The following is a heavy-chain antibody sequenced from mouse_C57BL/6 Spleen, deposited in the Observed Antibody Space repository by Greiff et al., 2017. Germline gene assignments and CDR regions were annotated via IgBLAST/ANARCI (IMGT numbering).Heavy chain of an antibody. J-gene: IGHJ4*01. V-gene: IGHV1-36*01. CDR2: VYPYNGGT. D-gene: IGHD2-5*01. CDR3: AISNSNDAMDY. Sequence: EVKLQESGPVLVKPGPSVKISCKASGFTFTDYYMHWVKQSHGKSLEWIGLVYPYNGGTSYNQKFKGKATLTVDTSSSTAYKELNSLTSEDAAVYYCAISNSNDAMDYWGQGTSVTVSS. CDR1: GFTFTDYY.